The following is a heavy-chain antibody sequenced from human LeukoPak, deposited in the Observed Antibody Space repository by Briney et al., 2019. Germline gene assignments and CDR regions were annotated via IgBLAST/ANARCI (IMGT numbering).Heavy chain of an antibody. V-gene: IGHV4-4*07. Sequence: SETLSLTCTVSGGSISSYYWSWIRQPAGKGLEWIGRIYTSGSTNYNPSPKSRVTMSVDTSKNQFSLKLSSVTAADTAVYYCARDRSYGPPIDAFDIWGQGTMVTVSS. D-gene: IGHD5-18*01. CDR2: IYTSGST. CDR1: GGSISSYY. J-gene: IGHJ3*02. CDR3: ARDRSYGPPIDAFDI.